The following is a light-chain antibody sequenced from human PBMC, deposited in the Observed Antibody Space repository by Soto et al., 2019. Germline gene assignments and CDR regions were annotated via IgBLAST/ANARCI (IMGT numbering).Light chain of an antibody. V-gene: IGLV2-14*03. CDR2: AVS. Sequence: QSALTQPASVSGSPGQPITISCSGTSSDIGSYNHVAWYQQFPGKSPKLMIYAVSDRPPGGSDRFSCSKSGITASLTISGLQPEDEADDYSTSYTHRQSYHFGTGTQVTGL. J-gene: IGLJ1*01. CDR1: SSDIGSYNH. CDR3: TSYTHRQSYH.